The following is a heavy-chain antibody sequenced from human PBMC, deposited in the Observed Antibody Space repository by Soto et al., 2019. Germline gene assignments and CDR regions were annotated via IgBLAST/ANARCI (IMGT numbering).Heavy chain of an antibody. Sequence: QVQLVQSGAEVKKPGASVKVSCRASGYTFTNYGFTWVRQAPGQGLEWMGWISAYNGNANYGQNFQGRVTXTTDXATSTAHMELRSLRYDDTAIYYCARGSRFDWFDPWGQGTLVTVSS. V-gene: IGHV1-18*04. J-gene: IGHJ5*02. CDR3: ARGSRFDWFDP. CDR1: GYTFTNYG. CDR2: ISAYNGNA. D-gene: IGHD3-3*01.